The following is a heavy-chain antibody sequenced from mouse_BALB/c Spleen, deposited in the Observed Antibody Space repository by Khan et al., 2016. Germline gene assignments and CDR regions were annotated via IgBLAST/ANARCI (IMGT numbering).Heavy chain of an antibody. Sequence: EVKLEVSGGGLVQPGGSMKLSCVASGFTFSNYWMNWVRQSPEKGLEWVAEIRLKSNNYATHYVESVKGRFTISRDDSKSSVYLQMNNLRAEDTGIYYCTRDGYFDVWGAGTTVTVSS. CDR1: GFTFSNYW. CDR3: TRDGYFDV. J-gene: IGHJ1*01. V-gene: IGHV6-6*02. CDR2: IRLKSNNYAT.